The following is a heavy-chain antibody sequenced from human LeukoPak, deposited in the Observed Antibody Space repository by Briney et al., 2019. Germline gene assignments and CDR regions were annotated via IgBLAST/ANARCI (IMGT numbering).Heavy chain of an antibody. CDR1: GFTFSDYY. D-gene: IGHD6-6*01. CDR3: ARDTYSSSSTIDY. J-gene: IGHJ4*02. CDR2: ISSSGSTI. Sequence: GGSLRLSCAASGFTFSDYYMSWIRQAPGKGLEWVSYISSSGSTIYYADSVKGRFTISRDNAKNSLYLQMNSLRAEDTAVYYCARDTYSSSSTIDYSGQGTLVTVSS. V-gene: IGHV3-11*04.